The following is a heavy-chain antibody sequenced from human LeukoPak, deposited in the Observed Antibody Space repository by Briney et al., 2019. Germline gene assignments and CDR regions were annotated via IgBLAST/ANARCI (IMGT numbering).Heavy chain of an antibody. D-gene: IGHD1-26*01. Sequence: GESLKISCKASGCSFTNYWIGWVRQMPGKGLEWMGIIYPSDSDTRYSPSFQGQVTISVDKSISTAYLQWSSLKASDTAMYYCARHVGSVTTQPWFDPWGQGTLVIVSS. J-gene: IGHJ5*02. CDR3: ARHVGSVTTQPWFDP. CDR1: GCSFTNYW. V-gene: IGHV5-51*01. CDR2: IYPSDSDT.